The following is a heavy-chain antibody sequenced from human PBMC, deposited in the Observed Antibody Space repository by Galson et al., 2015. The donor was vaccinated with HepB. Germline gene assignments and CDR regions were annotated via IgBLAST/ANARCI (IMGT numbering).Heavy chain of an antibody. Sequence: LSLTCTVSGGSISSSNYYWGWIRQPPGKGLEWIGSIYYSGSTFYNPPLKSRVTISVDTSKNQFSLKLSSVTATDTAVYYCAREQGRRAVTQGGVRRVDPWDQGTLVTVSS. V-gene: IGHV4-39*02. CDR3: AREQGRRAVTQGGVRRVDP. CDR1: GGSISSSNYY. J-gene: IGHJ5*02. CDR2: IYYSGST. D-gene: IGHD6-19*01.